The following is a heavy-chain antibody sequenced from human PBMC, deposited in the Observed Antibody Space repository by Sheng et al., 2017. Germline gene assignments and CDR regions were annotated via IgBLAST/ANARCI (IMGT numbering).Heavy chain of an antibody. V-gene: IGHV3-23*01. CDR2: ITGSGYNT. J-gene: IGHJ4*02. CDR1: GFTFGTSA. D-gene: IGHD1-1*01. Sequence: EVQVLESGGGLVQPGGSLRLSCVASGFTFGTSAMGWVRQAPGKGLEWVSGITGSGYNTYYIDSVKGRFTISRDNFKSAVHLQLNSLRVEDTAVYYCAKAAGAANWYPLDYWGQGNSGHRLL. CDR3: AKAAGAANWYPLDY.